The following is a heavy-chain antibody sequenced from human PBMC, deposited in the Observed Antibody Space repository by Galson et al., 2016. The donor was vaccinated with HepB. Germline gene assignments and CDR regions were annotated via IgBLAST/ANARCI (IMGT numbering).Heavy chain of an antibody. CDR1: GFTFRNHG. D-gene: IGHD3-16*01. V-gene: IGHV3-30*03. CDR3: AILKLGTLFDP. J-gene: IGHJ5*02. CDR2: VSSDEYT. Sequence: SLRLSCAASGFTFRNHGMHWVRQAPGKGLDWVAVVSSDEYTYYADSVKGRVTISRDNSKNTLYLQMNSLRAEDTAVYYCAILKLGTLFDPWGQGTLVTVSP.